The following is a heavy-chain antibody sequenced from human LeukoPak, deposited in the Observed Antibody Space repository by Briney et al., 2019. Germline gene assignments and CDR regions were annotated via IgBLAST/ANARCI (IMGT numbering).Heavy chain of an antibody. CDR1: GGSISSYY. J-gene: IGHJ4*02. V-gene: IGHV4-4*07. CDR3: ARHRDYQYDYVWGPYRPMYYFDS. Sequence: PSETLSLTCTVSGGSISSYYWSWIRQPAGKGLEWIGRIYTSGSTNYNPSLKSRVTMSVDTSKNQFSLKLSSVTAADTAVYYCARHRDYQYDYVWGPYRPMYYFDSWGQGTLVTVSS. CDR2: IYTSGST. D-gene: IGHD3-16*02.